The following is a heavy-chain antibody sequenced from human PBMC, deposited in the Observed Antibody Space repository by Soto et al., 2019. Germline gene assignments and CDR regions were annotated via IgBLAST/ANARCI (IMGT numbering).Heavy chain of an antibody. CDR2: IYYSGST. V-gene: IGHV4-39*01. CDR3: ARRLDYYGSGSLDSDYFDY. D-gene: IGHD3-10*01. Sequence: SETLSLTCTVSGGSISSSSYYWGWIRQPPGKGLEWIGSIYYSGSTYYNPSLKSRVTISVDTSKNQFSLKLSSVTAADTAVYYCARRLDYYGSGSLDSDYFDYWGQGTLVTV. CDR1: GGSISSSSYY. J-gene: IGHJ4*02.